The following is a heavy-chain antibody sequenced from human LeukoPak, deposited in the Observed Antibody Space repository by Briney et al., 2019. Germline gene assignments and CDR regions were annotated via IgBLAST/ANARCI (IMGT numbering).Heavy chain of an antibody. CDR3: ARAAAGIQRDFDY. CDR2: INHSGST. V-gene: IGHV4-34*01. D-gene: IGHD6-13*01. CDR1: GGSISSYY. Sequence: PSETLSLTCTVSGGSISSYYWSWIRQPAGKGLEWIGEINHSGSTNYNPSLKSRVTISVDTSKNQFSLKLSSVTAADTAVYYCARAAAGIQRDFDYWGQGTLVTVSS. J-gene: IGHJ4*02.